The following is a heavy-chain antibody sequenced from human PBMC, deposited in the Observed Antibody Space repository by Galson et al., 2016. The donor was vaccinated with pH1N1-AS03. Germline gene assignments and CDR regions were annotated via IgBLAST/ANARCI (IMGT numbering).Heavy chain of an antibody. CDR1: GYSISDGFY. J-gene: IGHJ6*02. Sequence: ETLSLTCVVSGYSISDGFYWGWIRQSPGKGLEWIGSIDHSGTTHQNPSLRRRVTMSVDPTKNQFSLMLSSITAADTAVYFCVRDPFYCTSTNCPPFFYYGTDVWGQGATVTVSS. CDR3: VRDPFYCTSTNCPPFFYYGTDV. V-gene: IGHV4-38-2*02. D-gene: IGHD2-2*01. CDR2: IDHSGTT.